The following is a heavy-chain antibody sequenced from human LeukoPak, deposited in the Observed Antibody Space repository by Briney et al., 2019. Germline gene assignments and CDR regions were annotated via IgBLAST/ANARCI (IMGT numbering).Heavy chain of an antibody. V-gene: IGHV4-59*08. J-gene: IGHJ3*01. CDR3: ATQLGIHGFDV. Sequence: SETLSLTCTVSGASISDYYWSWLRQPPAKGLEWIGYVYYSATTNYNPSLKSRVTISVETSKNQFSLKLTSVTAADTAVYYCATQLGIHGFDVWGQGTMVTVSS. CDR1: GASISDYY. D-gene: IGHD7-27*01. CDR2: VYYSATT.